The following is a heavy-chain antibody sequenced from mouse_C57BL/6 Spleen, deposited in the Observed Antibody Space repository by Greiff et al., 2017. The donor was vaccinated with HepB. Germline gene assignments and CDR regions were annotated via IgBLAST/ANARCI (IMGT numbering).Heavy chain of an antibody. D-gene: IGHD1-1*01. J-gene: IGHJ1*03. CDR3: ARDRSYYGSSWYFDV. Sequence: EVQRVESEGGLVQPGSSMKLSCTASGFTFSDYYMAWVRQVPEKGLEWVANINYDGSSTYYLDSLKSRFIISRDNAKNILYLQMSSLKSEDAATYYCARDRSYYGSSWYFDVWGTGTTVTVSS. CDR1: GFTFSDYY. V-gene: IGHV5-16*01. CDR2: INYDGSST.